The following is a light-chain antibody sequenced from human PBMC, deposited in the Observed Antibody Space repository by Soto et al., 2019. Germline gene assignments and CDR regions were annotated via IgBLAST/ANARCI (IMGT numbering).Light chain of an antibody. CDR1: QSVSSSY. V-gene: IGKV3-20*01. J-gene: IGKJ5*01. CDR3: QHFGSSPPIT. Sequence: PGERATLSCRASQSVSSSYLAWYQQKPGQAPRLLIYGASSRATGIPDRFSGSGSGTDFTLTISRLEPEDFAVYFCQHFGSSPPITFGQGTRLEIK. CDR2: GAS.